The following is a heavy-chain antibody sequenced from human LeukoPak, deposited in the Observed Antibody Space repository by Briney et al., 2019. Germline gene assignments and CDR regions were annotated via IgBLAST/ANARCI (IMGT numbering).Heavy chain of an antibody. CDR2: IIPIFGTA. CDR3: ARGVDYDILTGYYQFGY. D-gene: IGHD3-9*01. V-gene: IGHV1-69*13. J-gene: IGHJ4*02. CDR1: GGTFSSYA. Sequence: GASVKVSCKASGGTFSSYAISWVRQAPGQGLEWMGGIIPIFGTANYAQKFQGRVTITADESTSTAYMELSSLRSEDTAVYYCARGVDYDILTGYYQFGYWGQGTLVTVSS.